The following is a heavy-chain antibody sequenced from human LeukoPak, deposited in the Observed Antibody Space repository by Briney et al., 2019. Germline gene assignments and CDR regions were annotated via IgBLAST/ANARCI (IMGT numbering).Heavy chain of an antibody. Sequence: ASVKVSCKASGYTFTSYDINWVRQATGQGLEWMGWMNPNSGNTGYAQKFQGRVTMTRNTSISTAYMGLSSLRSEDTAVYYCARGYDVLTAYYYGMDVWGQGTTVTVSS. CDR3: ARGYDVLTAYYYGMDV. D-gene: IGHD3-9*01. V-gene: IGHV1-8*01. J-gene: IGHJ6*02. CDR1: GYTFTSYD. CDR2: MNPNSGNT.